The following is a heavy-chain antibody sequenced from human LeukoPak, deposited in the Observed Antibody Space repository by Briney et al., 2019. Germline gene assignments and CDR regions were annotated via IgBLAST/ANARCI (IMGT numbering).Heavy chain of an antibody. CDR2: ISGSGGST. Sequence: GGSLRLSCAASGFTFSSYAMSWVRQAPGKGLEWVSAISGSGGSTYYADSVKGRFTISRDNSKNTLYLQMNSLRAEDTAVYYCAKDPYCSSTSCYAPGHYYYGMDVWGQGTTVTVSS. CDR1: GFTFSSYA. J-gene: IGHJ6*02. D-gene: IGHD2-2*01. CDR3: AKDPYCSSTSCYAPGHYYYGMDV. V-gene: IGHV3-23*01.